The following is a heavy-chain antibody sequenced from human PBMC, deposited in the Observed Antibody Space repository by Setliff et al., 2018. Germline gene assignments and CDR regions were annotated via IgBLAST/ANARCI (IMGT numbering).Heavy chain of an antibody. V-gene: IGHV4-39*01. J-gene: IGHJ4*02. CDR1: GASVSNVNYY. D-gene: IGHD3-16*01. CDR2: IYYSGKT. Sequence: LSLTCSVSGASVSNVNYYWGWIRQPPGKGLEWVGSIYYSGKTYSNPSFKSRVTMSVDKSKNQFSLNLRSVTAADTAIYYCARLYYASRALYFDSWGQGTLVTVSS. CDR3: ARLYYASRALYFDS.